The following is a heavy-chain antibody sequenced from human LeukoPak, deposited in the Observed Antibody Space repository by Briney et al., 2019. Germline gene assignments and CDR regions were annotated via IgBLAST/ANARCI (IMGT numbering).Heavy chain of an antibody. Sequence: PSETLSLTCTVSGGSISSYYWSWIRQPPGKGLEWIGYIYYSGSTNYNPSPKSRVTISVNTSKNQFSLKLSSVTAADTAVYYCARDLYGDGDAFDIWGQGTMVTVSS. CDR3: ARDLYGDGDAFDI. CDR2: IYYSGST. V-gene: IGHV4-59*12. CDR1: GGSISSYY. J-gene: IGHJ3*02. D-gene: IGHD4-17*01.